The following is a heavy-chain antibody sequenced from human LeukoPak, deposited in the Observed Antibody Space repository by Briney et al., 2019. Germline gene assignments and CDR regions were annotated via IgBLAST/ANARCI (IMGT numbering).Heavy chain of an antibody. Sequence: GGSLRLSCAASGFTFSSYAMHWVRQAPGKGLEWVAVISYDGSNKYYADSVKGRFTISRDNSKNTLYLQMNSLRAEDTAVYYCARPQWVVVTNVGFDYWGQGTTVTVSS. J-gene: IGHJ4*03. V-gene: IGHV3-30-3*01. D-gene: IGHD3-22*01. CDR1: GFTFSSYA. CDR3: ARPQWVVVTNVGFDY. CDR2: ISYDGSNK.